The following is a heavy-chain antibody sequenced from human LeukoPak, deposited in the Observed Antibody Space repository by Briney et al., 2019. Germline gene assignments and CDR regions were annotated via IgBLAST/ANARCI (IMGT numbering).Heavy chain of an antibody. V-gene: IGHV4-34*01. D-gene: IGHD5-18*01. CDR2: IYYSGST. J-gene: IGHJ4*02. CDR3: ARQKIQLWLI. CDR1: GGSFSGYY. Sequence: SETLSLTCAVYGGSFSGYYWSWIRQPPGKGLEWIGSIYYSGSTYYNPSLKSRVTISVDTSKNQFSLKLSSVTAADTAVYYCARQKIQLWLIWGQGTLVTVSS.